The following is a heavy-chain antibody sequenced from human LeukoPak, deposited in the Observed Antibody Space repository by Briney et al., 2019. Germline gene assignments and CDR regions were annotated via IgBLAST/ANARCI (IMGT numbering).Heavy chain of an antibody. CDR1: GGSISSGSYY. D-gene: IGHD3-10*01. V-gene: IGHV4-61*02. Sequence: SETLSLTCTVSGGSISSGSYYWSWIRQPAGKGLKWIARSYTSGSTNYNPSLKSRATISVDTSKNQFSLKLSSVTAADTAVYYCARAMVRGVKGYYYYYMDVWGKGTTVTVSS. CDR2: SYTSGST. CDR3: ARAMVRGVKGYYYYYMDV. J-gene: IGHJ6*03.